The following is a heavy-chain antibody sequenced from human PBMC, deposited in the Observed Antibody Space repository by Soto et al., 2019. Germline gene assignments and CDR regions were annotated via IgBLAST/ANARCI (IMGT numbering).Heavy chain of an antibody. V-gene: IGHV6-1*01. Sequence: QVQLQQSGPGLVKPSQTLSLTCAITGDSVSSNSAGWSWVRQSPSRGLEWLGRTYYRSKWYYEYAGSVRGRTTINPDTSKDQCSLQLNSATPEDSAVYFCARGEEYSGRSFDYWGQGTLVTVSS. J-gene: IGHJ4*01. CDR1: GDSVSSNSAG. D-gene: IGHD1-26*01. CDR3: ARGEEYSGRSFDY. CDR2: TYYRSKWYY.